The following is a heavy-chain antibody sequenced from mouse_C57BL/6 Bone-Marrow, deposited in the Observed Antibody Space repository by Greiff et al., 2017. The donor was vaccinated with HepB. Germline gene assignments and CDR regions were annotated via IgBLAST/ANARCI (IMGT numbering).Heavy chain of an antibody. CDR2: SRNKVNDYTT. D-gene: IGHD1-1*01. Sequence: EVKLMESGGGLVQSGRSLRLSCATSGFTFSDFYMEWVRQAPGKGLEWIAASRNKVNDYTTEYSASVKGRFIVSRDTSQSILYLQMNALRAEDTAIYYCARDVYYYGSSPYWYFDVWGTGTTVTVSS. V-gene: IGHV7-1*01. J-gene: IGHJ1*03. CDR1: GFTFSDFY. CDR3: ARDVYYYGSSPYWYFDV.